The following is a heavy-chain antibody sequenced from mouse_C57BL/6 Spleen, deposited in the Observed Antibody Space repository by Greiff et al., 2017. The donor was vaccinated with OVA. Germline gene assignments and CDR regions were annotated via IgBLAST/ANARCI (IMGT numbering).Heavy chain of an antibody. V-gene: IGHV1-81*01. CDR3: ASDYDVAYYFDY. CDR2: IYPRSGNT. J-gene: IGHJ2*01. Sequence: VQLQQSGAELARPGASVKLSCKASGYTFTSYGISWVKQRTGQGLEWIGEIYPRSGNTYYNEKFKGKATLTADKSSSTAYMELRSLTSEDSAVYFCASDYDVAYYFDYWGQGTTLTFSS. CDR1: GYTFTSYG. D-gene: IGHD2-4*01.